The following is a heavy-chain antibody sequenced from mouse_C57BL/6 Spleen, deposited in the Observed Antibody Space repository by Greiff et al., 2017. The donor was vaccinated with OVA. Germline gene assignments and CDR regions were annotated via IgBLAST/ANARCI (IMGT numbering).Heavy chain of an antibody. CDR3: ARQYYAMDY. CDR2: INPGSGGT. V-gene: IGHV1-54*01. CDR1: GYAFTNYL. Sequence: VQVQQSGAELVRPGTSVKVSCKASGYAFTNYLIEWVKQRPGQGLEWIGVINPGSGGTNYNEKFKGKATLTADKSSSTAYMQLSSLTSEDSAVYFCARQYYAMDYWGQGTSVTVSS. J-gene: IGHJ4*01.